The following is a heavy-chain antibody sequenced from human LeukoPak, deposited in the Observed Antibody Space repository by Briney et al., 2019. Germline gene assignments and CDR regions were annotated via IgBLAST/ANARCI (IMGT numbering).Heavy chain of an antibody. CDR3: AKDRLQLWFYFDY. D-gene: IGHD5-18*01. J-gene: IGHJ4*02. CDR2: IYSGGST. V-gene: IGHV3-53*01. CDR1: GFTVSSNY. Sequence: PGGSLKLSCAASGFTVSSNYMSWVRQAPGKGLEWVSVIYSGGSTYYADSVKGRFTISRDNSKNTLCLQMNSLRAEDTAVYYCAKDRLQLWFYFDYWGRGTLVTVSS.